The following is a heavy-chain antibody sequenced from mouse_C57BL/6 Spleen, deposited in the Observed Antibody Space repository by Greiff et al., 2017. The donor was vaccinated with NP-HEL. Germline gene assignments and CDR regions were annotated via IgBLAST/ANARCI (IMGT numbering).Heavy chain of an antibody. CDR1: GFNIKDYY. V-gene: IGHV14-2*01. J-gene: IGHJ1*03. CDR3: ARYYGSSPWYFDV. Sequence: EVKLVESGAELVKPGASVKLSCTASGFNIKDYYMHWVKQRTEQGLEWIGRIDPEDGETKYAPKFQGKATITADTSSNTAYLQLSSLTSEDTAVYYCARYYGSSPWYFDVWGTGTTVTVSS. D-gene: IGHD1-1*01. CDR2: IDPEDGET.